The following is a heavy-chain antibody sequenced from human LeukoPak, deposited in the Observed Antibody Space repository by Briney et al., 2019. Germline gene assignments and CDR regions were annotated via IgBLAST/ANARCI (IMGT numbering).Heavy chain of an antibody. V-gene: IGHV3-74*01. CDR1: GFTFSSYW. Sequence: GGSLRLSCAASGFTFSSYWMHWVRQAPGKGLVWVSRINSDGSSTSYADSVKGRFTISRDNAKNTLYLQMNSLRAEDTAVYYCAKFQGYYDSSGYSRGNYFDYWGQGTLVTVSS. D-gene: IGHD3-22*01. CDR3: AKFQGYYDSSGYSRGNYFDY. CDR2: INSDGSST. J-gene: IGHJ4*02.